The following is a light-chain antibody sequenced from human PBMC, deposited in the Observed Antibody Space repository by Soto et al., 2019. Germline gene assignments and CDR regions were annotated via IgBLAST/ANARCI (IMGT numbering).Light chain of an antibody. CDR2: DVN. V-gene: IGLV2-8*01. J-gene: IGLJ1*01. CDR3: SSHAGSNNPFV. Sequence: QSALTQPPSASGSPGQSVTISCTGTSSDVGGYNYVSWYQQHPGKAPQVLIYDVNKRPSGVPDHFSGSKSANTASLTVSGIQPEDEADYYYSSHAGSNNPFVFGTGTKLTVL. CDR1: SSDVGGYNY.